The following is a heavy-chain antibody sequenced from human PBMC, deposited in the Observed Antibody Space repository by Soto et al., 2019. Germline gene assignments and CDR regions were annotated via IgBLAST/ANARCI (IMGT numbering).Heavy chain of an antibody. D-gene: IGHD1-1*01. J-gene: IGHJ6*02. Sequence: QVQLVQSGAEVKKPGASVKVSCKASGYIFTSYGISWVRQAPGQGLEWMGWISIYQNYKHSAHKFQGRVTLTADTSTTTAYMELRSLTSDDTAFYYCARNWSASGMDVWGQGTTVTVSS. V-gene: IGHV1-18*04. CDR2: ISIYQNYK. CDR3: ARNWSASGMDV. CDR1: GYIFTSYG.